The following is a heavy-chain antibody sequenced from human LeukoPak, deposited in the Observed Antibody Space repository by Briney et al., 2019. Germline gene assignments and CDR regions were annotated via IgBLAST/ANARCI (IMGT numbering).Heavy chain of an antibody. V-gene: IGHV3-64*02. D-gene: IGHD4-17*01. Sequence: GGSLRLSCAGSGFIFYSYAMHWVRQAPGRGLEYVSAITSNGGSTFYADSVKGRFTISRDNSKNTLYLQMGSLRAEDMAVYYCVRGSYGAYDYWGQGSLVTVSS. J-gene: IGHJ4*02. CDR3: VRGSYGAYDY. CDR1: GFIFYSYA. CDR2: ITSNGGST.